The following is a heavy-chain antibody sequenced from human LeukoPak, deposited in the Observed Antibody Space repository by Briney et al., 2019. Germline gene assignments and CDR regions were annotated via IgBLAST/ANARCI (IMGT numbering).Heavy chain of an antibody. CDR3: ARDWDGDYVSYIYYYYGMDV. Sequence: GGSLRLSCAASGFTFSSYAMHWVRQAPGKGLEWVAVISYDGSNKYYADSVKGRFTISRDNSKNTLYLQMNSLRAEDTAVYYCARDWDGDYVSYIYYYYGMDVWGQGTTDTVSS. D-gene: IGHD4-17*01. CDR1: GFTFSSYA. CDR2: ISYDGSNK. V-gene: IGHV3-30-3*01. J-gene: IGHJ6*02.